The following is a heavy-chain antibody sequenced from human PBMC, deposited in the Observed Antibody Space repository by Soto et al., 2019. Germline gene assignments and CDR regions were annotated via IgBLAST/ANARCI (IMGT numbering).Heavy chain of an antibody. J-gene: IGHJ3*02. CDR3: AKRDGKQGGAFDI. Sequence: EVQLVESGGGLVQPGRYLRLSCAASGFTFDDYAMHWVRQAPGKGLEWVSGISWNSGSIGYADSVKSRFTISRDNAKNSLYLQMNSLRAEDTALYYCAKRDGKQGGAFDIWGQGTMVTVSS. CDR1: GFTFDDYA. CDR2: ISWNSGSI. V-gene: IGHV3-9*01.